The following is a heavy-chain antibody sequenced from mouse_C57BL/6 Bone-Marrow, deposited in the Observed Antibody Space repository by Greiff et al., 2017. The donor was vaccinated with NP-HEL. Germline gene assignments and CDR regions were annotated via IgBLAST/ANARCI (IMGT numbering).Heavy chain of an antibody. J-gene: IGHJ1*03. V-gene: IGHV1-59*01. Sequence: QVQLQQPGAELVRPGTSVKLSCKASGYTFTSYWMHWVKQRPGQGLEWIGVIDPSDSYTNYIQKFKGKATLTVDTSSSTAYMQLSSLTSEDSAVYYCARREDTEYFDVWGTGTTVTVSS. CDR2: IDPSDSYT. CDR1: GYTFTSYW. CDR3: ARREDTEYFDV. D-gene: IGHD1-1*01.